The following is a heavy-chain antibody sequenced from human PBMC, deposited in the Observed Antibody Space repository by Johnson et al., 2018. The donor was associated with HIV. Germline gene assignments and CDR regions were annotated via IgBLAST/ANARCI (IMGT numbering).Heavy chain of an antibody. D-gene: IGHD6-19*01. V-gene: IGHV3-74*01. Sequence: VQLVESGGGLVQPGGSLRLSCAASGFTFSSYWMHWVRQAPGKGLVWVSRINSDGSSTSYADSVKGRFTISRDNSKNTLYLQMNSLRAEDTAVYYCAKVRSGWSTGASDIWGRGTMVTVSS. CDR2: INSDGSST. CDR3: AKVRSGWSTGASDI. CDR1: GFTFSSYW. J-gene: IGHJ3*02.